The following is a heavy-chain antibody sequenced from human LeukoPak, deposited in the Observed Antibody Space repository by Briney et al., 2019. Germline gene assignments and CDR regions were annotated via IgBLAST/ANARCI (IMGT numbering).Heavy chain of an antibody. Sequence: GGSLRLSCAASGFTFSTHWMSWIRQAPGKGLERLANINQDGSEKYYVDSVKGRFTISRDNAKKSLYLHMESLRADDTAVYYCVRIRGYFDLLSTFDHWGQGSLVTVSS. D-gene: IGHD2-21*01. J-gene: IGHJ4*02. CDR2: INQDGSEK. CDR1: GFTFSTHW. CDR3: VRIRGYFDLLSTFDH. V-gene: IGHV3-7*01.